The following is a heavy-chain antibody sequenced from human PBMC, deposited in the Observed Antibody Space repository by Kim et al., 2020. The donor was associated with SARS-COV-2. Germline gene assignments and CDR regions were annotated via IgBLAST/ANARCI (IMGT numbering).Heavy chain of an antibody. CDR1: GFTFSSYA. V-gene: IGHV3-23*03. CDR3: AKLGSGWYWGEFDY. Sequence: GGSLRLSCAASGFTFSSYAMSWVRQAPGKGLEWVSVIYSGGSSTYYADSVKGRFTISRDNSKNTLYLQMNSLRAEDTAVYYCAKLGSGWYWGEFDYWGQGTLVTVSS. J-gene: IGHJ4*02. CDR2: IYSGGSST. D-gene: IGHD6-19*01.